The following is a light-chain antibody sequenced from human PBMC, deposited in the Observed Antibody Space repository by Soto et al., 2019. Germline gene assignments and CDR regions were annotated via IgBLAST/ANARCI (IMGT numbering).Light chain of an antibody. CDR3: QQYNSYLWT. CDR1: QSISSW. CDR2: DAS. J-gene: IGKJ1*01. V-gene: IGKV1-5*01. Sequence: DIQMTQSPSTLSASVGDRVTITCRASQSISSWLAWYQQKPGKAPKLLIYDASNLEAGVPSRFRGSGSGTEFTLTISSLQPDDFATYYCQQYNSYLWTFGQGTKVDI.